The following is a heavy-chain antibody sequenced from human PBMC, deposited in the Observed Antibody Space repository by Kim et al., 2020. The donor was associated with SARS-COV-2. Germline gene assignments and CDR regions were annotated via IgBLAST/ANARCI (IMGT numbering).Heavy chain of an antibody. CDR3: ARDSVTKVWELDAFDI. D-gene: IGHD1-26*01. V-gene: IGHV1-18*01. CDR1: GYTFTSYG. CDR2: ISAYNGNT. Sequence: ASVKVSCKASGYTFTSYGISWVRQAPGQGLEWMGWISAYNGNTNYAQKLQGRVTMTTDTSTSTAYMELRSLRSDDTAVYYCARDSVTKVWELDAFDIWGQGTMVTVSS. J-gene: IGHJ3*02.